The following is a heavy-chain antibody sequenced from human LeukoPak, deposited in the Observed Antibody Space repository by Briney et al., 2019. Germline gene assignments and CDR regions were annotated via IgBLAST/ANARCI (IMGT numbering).Heavy chain of an antibody. CDR2: IYYSGST. CDR1: GGSISSSSYY. D-gene: IGHD4-11*01. J-gene: IGHJ5*02. CDR3: ASITVTMLAFDP. Sequence: SETLSLTCTVSGGSISSSSYYWGWIRQPPGKGLEWIGSIYYSGSTYYNPSLKSRVTISVDTSKNQFSLKLGSVTAADTAVYYCASITVTMLAFDPWGQGTLVTVSA. V-gene: IGHV4-39*01.